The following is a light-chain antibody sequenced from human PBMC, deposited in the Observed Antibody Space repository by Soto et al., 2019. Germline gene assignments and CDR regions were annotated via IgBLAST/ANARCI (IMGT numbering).Light chain of an antibody. Sequence: VVLTQSPGTLSLSPGERATLSCRASQSVSSNYLAWYQQKPGQAPRLLIYGASNRATGIPDRFSGSGSGTDFTLSISRLESEDYVMYYCQQYGSSPGLFTFGPGTKVDIK. J-gene: IGKJ3*01. V-gene: IGKV3-20*01. CDR3: QQYGSSPGLFT. CDR1: QSVSSNY. CDR2: GAS.